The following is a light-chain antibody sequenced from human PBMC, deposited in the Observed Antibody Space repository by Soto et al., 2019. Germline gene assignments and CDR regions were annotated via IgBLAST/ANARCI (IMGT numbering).Light chain of an antibody. J-gene: IGLJ1*01. Sequence: QSVLTQPPPASGTPRQRGTLSFFGSSSNIGSKTVNWYQQLPGTSPKLLISSNYQRPSGVPDRFSGSKSGTSASLAISGLQSEDEADYYCAAWDASLNGYVFGTGTKVTVL. CDR2: SNY. V-gene: IGLV1-44*01. CDR3: AAWDASLNGYV. CDR1: SSNIGSKT.